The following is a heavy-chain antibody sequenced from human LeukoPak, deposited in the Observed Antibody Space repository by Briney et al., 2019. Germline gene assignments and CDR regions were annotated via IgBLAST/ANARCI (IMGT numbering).Heavy chain of an antibody. V-gene: IGHV1-2*02. CDR2: INPNSGGT. CDR1: GYTYSDYY. J-gene: IGHJ4*02. Sequence: ASVKVSCKASGYTYSDYYMHWVRQAPGQGLEWKGWINPNSGGTNYAQKFQGRVTMTRDTSITTTYMELSRLTFDDTAVYYCAKSSGNSYMYNFDYWGQGTLVTVSS. CDR3: AKSSGNSYMYNFDY. D-gene: IGHD5-18*01.